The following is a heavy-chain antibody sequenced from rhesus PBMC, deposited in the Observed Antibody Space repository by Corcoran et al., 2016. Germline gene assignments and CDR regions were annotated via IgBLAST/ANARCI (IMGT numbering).Heavy chain of an antibody. J-gene: IGHJ6*01. Sequence: EVQLVESGGGLVQPGGSLRLSCTASGFTFSNYWLTWVRPAPGKGLDWVGRIKNRPDGGTAAYADSVTGRFTISRDDSKNTLYLQMNSLKTEDTAVYYCARRHPTLDYGLDSWGQGVVVTVSS. D-gene: IGHD3S6*01. CDR1: GFTFSNYW. CDR3: ARRHPTLDYGLDS. V-gene: IGHV3-16*01. CDR2: IKNRPDGGTA.